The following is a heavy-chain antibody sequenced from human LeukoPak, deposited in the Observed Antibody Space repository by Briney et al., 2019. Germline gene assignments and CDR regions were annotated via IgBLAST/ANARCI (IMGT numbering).Heavy chain of an antibody. CDR1: GFTFSSYA. Sequence: PGRSLRLSCAASGFTFSSYAMHWVRQAPGKGLEWVAVISYDGSNKYYADSVKGRFTISRDNSKNTLYLQMNSLRAEDTAVYYCARVDSSSFVPFFDYWGQGTLVTVSS. V-gene: IGHV3-30-3*01. CDR3: ARVDSSSFVPFFDY. J-gene: IGHJ4*02. D-gene: IGHD6-13*01. CDR2: ISYDGSNK.